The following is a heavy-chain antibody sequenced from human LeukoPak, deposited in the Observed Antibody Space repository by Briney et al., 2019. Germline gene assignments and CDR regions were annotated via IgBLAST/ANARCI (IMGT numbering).Heavy chain of an antibody. CDR3: ARAGVLMVYALSYYYYMDV. J-gene: IGHJ6*03. Sequence: GASVKVSCKASGYTFTSYGISWVRQAPGQGLEWMGWISAYNGSTNYAQKLQGRVTMTTDTSTSTAYMELSRLRSDDTAVYYCARAGVLMVYALSYYYYMDVWGKGTTVTVSS. D-gene: IGHD2-8*01. CDR2: ISAYNGST. CDR1: GYTFTSYG. V-gene: IGHV1-18*01.